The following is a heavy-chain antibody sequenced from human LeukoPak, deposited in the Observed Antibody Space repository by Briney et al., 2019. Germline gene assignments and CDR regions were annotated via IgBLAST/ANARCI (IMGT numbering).Heavy chain of an antibody. V-gene: IGHV3-15*01. Sequence: PGGSLRLSCAASGFTFTTAWMSWVRQAPGQGLEWVGRSISKNNGGTTDYAAPVKGRFTISRDDSKNMLYLEMNSLKSEDTAVYYCITEPGEYASHWGRGTLVTVSS. CDR1: GFTFTTAW. D-gene: IGHD3-10*01. CDR3: ITEPGEYASH. CDR2: SISKNNGGTT. J-gene: IGHJ4*02.